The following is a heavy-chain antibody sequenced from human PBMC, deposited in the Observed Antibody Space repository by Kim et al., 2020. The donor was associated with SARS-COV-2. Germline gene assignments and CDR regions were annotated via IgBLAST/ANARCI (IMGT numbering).Heavy chain of an antibody. D-gene: IGHD6-13*01. CDR1: GFTFTSSA. Sequence: SVKVSCKASGFTFTSSAVQWVRQARGQRLEWIGWIVVGSGNTNYAQKFQERVTITRDMSTSTAYMELSSLRSEDTAVYYCAADPPSAAAGHSRDLYYYYYYGMDVWGQGTTVTVSS. V-gene: IGHV1-58*01. J-gene: IGHJ6*02. CDR2: IVVGSGNT. CDR3: AADPPSAAAGHSRDLYYYYYYGMDV.